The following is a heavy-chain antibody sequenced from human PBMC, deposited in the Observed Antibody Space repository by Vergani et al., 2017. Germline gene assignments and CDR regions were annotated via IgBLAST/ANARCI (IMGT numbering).Heavy chain of an antibody. V-gene: IGHV3-9*01. CDR2: ISWNSGSI. CDR3: AKGRDVLRYFDAPDY. CDR1: GFTFDDYA. Sequence: EVQLVESGGGLVQPGRSLRLSCAASGFTFDDYAMHWVRQAPGKGLEWVSGISWNSGSIGYADSVKGRFTISRDNAKNSLYLQMNSLRAEDTALYYCAKGRDVLRYFDAPDYWGQGTLVTGSS. J-gene: IGHJ4*02. D-gene: IGHD3-9*01.